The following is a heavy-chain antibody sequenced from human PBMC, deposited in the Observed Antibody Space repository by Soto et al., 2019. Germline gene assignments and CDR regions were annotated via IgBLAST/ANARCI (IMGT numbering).Heavy chain of an antibody. Sequence: GGSLRLSCAASGFTFSSYAMSWVRQAPGKGLEWVSAISGSGGSTYYADSVKGRFTISRDNSKNTLYLQMNSLRAEDTAVYYCAKEGYCSSTSCYVPGAFDIWGQGTMVTVSS. V-gene: IGHV3-23*01. J-gene: IGHJ3*02. CDR2: ISGSGGST. CDR3: AKEGYCSSTSCYVPGAFDI. CDR1: GFTFSSYA. D-gene: IGHD2-2*01.